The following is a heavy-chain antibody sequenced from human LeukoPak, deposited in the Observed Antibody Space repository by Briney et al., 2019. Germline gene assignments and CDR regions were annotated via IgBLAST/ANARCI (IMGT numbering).Heavy chain of an antibody. J-gene: IGHJ6*04. D-gene: IGHD2-21*02. CDR1: GFTVSTNY. CDR3: ARDREVVTAKAQMDV. V-gene: IGHV3-53*01. CDR2: IYSDTNT. Sequence: GGSLRLSCEVSGFTVSTNYMSWVRQPPGKGLEWVSVIYSDTNTYYADSVKGRFTISRDNSKNTVFLQMTSLSAEDTAVYYCARDREVVTAKAQMDVWGKGTTVTVSS.